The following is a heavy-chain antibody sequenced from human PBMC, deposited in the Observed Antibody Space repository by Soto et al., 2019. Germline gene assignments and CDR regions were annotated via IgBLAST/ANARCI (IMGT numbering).Heavy chain of an antibody. J-gene: IGHJ5*02. Sequence: GASVEVSCQASGGTFSIYAITCVRQAPGQGVGWRGGIIPIFGTANYAQKFQGRVTITIDTSASTAHMELSSLRSEDTAVYDCVSRYVSATGIEWFDTWGQGTLVTIPS. CDR3: VSRYVSATGIEWFDT. V-gene: IGHV1-69*05. D-gene: IGHD6-13*01. CDR2: IIPIFGTA. CDR1: GGTFSIYA.